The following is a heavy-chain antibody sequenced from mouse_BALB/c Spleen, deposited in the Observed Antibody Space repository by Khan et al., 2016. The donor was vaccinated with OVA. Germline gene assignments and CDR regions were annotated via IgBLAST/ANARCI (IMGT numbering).Heavy chain of an antibody. D-gene: IGHD2-1*01. V-gene: IGHV1-69*02. CDR2: IDPSDSET. J-gene: IGHJ4*01. CDR3: ARGGYGNYDYAMDY. Sequence: QVQLQQPGAELVKPGAPVKLSCKASGYTFTSYWMNWVKQRPGRGLEWFGRIDPSDSETHYNQKFKDKATLTVDKSSSTAYIQLSSLTSEDSAVYYCARGGYGNYDYAMDYWGQGTSVTVSS. CDR1: GYTFTSYW.